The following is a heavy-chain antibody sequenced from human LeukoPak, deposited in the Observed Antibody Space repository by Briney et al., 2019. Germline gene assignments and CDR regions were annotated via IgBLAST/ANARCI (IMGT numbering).Heavy chain of an antibody. CDR3: ARDLDWNDVSAFDY. CDR2: IKQDGSEK. J-gene: IGHJ4*02. Sequence: PGGSLRLSCAASGFTFSRYWLTWVRQAPGKGLEWVANIKQDGSEKYYVGSVKGRFTISRDNAKNSLYLQMNSLRAEDTAVYYCARDLDWNDVSAFDYWGQGTPVTVSS. D-gene: IGHD1-1*01. V-gene: IGHV3-7*01. CDR1: GFTFSRYW.